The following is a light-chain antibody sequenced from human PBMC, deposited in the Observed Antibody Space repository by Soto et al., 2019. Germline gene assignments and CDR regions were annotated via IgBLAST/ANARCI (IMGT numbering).Light chain of an antibody. V-gene: IGLV2-23*01. CDR2: EGS. CDR1: SSDVGSYNF. CDR3: CSFAGSGTFYV. Sequence: QSALTQPASVSGSPGQSITISCNGPSSDVGSYNFVSWYQQHPGKAPKLMIYEGSKRPSGVSNRFSGSKSGNTASLTISGLQAEDEADYYCCSFAGSGTFYVFGTGTKVTVL. J-gene: IGLJ1*01.